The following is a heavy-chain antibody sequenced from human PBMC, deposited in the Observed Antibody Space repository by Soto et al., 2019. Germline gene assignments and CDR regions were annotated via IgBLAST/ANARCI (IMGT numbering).Heavy chain of an antibody. CDR1: GFTFSSYA. CDR2: ISGSGGST. J-gene: IGHJ4*02. CDR3: AKDPTAMVAFAY. V-gene: IGHV3-23*01. D-gene: IGHD5-18*01. Sequence: EVQLLESGGGLVQPGGSLRLSCAASGFTFSSYAMSWVRQAPGKGLEWVSAISGSGGSTYYADSVKGRFTISRDNSKNTLYLQRNSLRAEDTAVYYCAKDPTAMVAFAYWGQGTLVTVSS.